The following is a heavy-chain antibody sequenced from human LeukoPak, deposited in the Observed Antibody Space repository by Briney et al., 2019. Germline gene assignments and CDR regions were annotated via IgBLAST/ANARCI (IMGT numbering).Heavy chain of an antibody. CDR3: AKGTAPDYGDYVPFDY. CDR1: GITFTNSA. J-gene: IGHJ4*02. Sequence: PGGSLRLSCAVSGITFTNSAMIWVRQAPGKGLEWVSAISGSGDTTYYADSVKGRFTISRDDSKNTLYLQMNSLRAEDTALYYCAKGTAPDYGDYVPFDYWGQGTLVTVS. V-gene: IGHV3-23*01. CDR2: ISGSGDTT. D-gene: IGHD4-17*01.